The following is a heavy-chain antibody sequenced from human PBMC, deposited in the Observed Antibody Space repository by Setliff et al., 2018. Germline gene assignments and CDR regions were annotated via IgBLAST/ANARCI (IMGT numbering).Heavy chain of an antibody. V-gene: IGHV4-31*03. CDR1: GDSISSGSYY. Sequence: SETRSLTCTVSGDSISSGSYYWNWIRQHPEKGLEWLGYIFHSGSTHYNSSLKSRITISIDTSKNHFSLELNSVTAADSAVYYCARVADGSGSFYLGFDYWGQGILVTVS. D-gene: IGHD3-10*01. CDR3: ARVADGSGSFYLGFDY. J-gene: IGHJ4*02. CDR2: IFHSGST.